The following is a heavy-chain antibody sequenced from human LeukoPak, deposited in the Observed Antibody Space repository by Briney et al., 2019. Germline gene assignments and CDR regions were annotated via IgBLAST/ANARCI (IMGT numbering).Heavy chain of an antibody. CDR3: ARHSVAAPFDY. CDR2: IYHSGST. CDR1: GYSISSGYY. D-gene: IGHD6-19*01. J-gene: IGHJ4*02. V-gene: IGHV4-38-2*01. Sequence: SETLSLTCAVSGYSISSGYYWGWIRQPPGKGLEWIGSIYHSGSTYYNPSLKSRVTISVDTSKNQFSLKLSSVTAADTAVYYCARHSVAAPFDYWGQGTLVTVSS.